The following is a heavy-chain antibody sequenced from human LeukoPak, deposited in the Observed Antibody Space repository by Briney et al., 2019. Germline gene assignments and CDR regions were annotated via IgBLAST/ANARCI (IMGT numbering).Heavy chain of an antibody. J-gene: IGHJ4*02. V-gene: IGHV1-24*01. Sequence: ASVKVSCKVSGYTLTELSMHWVRQAPGKGLEWMGGFDPEDGETIYAQKFQGRVTMTEDTSTDTAYMELSSLRSEDTAVCYCATDVSNYDFWSGSDYWGQGTLVTVSS. CDR3: ATDVSNYDFWSGSDY. CDR1: GYTLTELS. D-gene: IGHD3-3*01. CDR2: FDPEDGET.